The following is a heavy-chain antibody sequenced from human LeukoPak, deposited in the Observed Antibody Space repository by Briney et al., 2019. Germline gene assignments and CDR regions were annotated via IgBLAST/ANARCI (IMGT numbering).Heavy chain of an antibody. V-gene: IGHV4-59*08. Sequence: SETLSLTCTVSGGSIGSYYWGWIRQPPGKGLEWIGYIYYSGSTNYNPSLKSRVTISVDTSKNQFSLKLSSVTAADTAVYYCARRGVAARQNWFDPWGQGTLVTVSS. CDR2: IYYSGST. J-gene: IGHJ5*02. CDR1: GGSIGSYY. D-gene: IGHD6-6*01. CDR3: ARRGVAARQNWFDP.